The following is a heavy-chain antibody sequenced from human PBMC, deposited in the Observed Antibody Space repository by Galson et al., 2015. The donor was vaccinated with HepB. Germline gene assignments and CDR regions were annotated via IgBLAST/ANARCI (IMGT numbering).Heavy chain of an antibody. Sequence: LSLTCAVYGGSFSGYYWSWIRQPPGKGLEWIGEINHSGSTNYNPSLKSRVTISVDTSKNQFSLKLSSVTAADTAVYYCARGGYYYYYGMDVWGQGTTVTVSS. V-gene: IGHV4-34*01. J-gene: IGHJ6*02. CDR1: GGSFSGYY. CDR2: INHSGST. CDR3: ARGGYYYYYGMDV.